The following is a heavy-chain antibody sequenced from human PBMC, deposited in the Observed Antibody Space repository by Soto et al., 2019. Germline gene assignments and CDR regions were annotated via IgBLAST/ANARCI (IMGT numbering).Heavy chain of an antibody. CDR2: IYFRGGT. CDR3: AREYSSGWAPVLHFDS. CDR1: CGSRSSSSYY. D-gene: IGHD6-19*01. V-gene: IGHV4-39*01. Sequence: SETPSPTRTVSCGSRSSSSYYWGLVRPPPGEGLEWVGGIYFRGGTYYNPSPKSRVTISVDTSKNQFSLTLSSVTAPDTAVYSCAREYSSGWAPVLHFDSWGQGTPVTVSS. J-gene: IGHJ4*02.